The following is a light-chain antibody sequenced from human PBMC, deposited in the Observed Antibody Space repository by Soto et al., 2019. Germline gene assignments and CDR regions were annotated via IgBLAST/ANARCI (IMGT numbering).Light chain of an antibody. CDR2: GAS. V-gene: IGKV3-15*01. CDR1: QSVTSN. CDR3: QQYNNWPPT. Sequence: EIVMTQSPATLSVSPGERVTLHCRASQSVTSNLAWYQHKPGQSPRLLIYGASTRATGIPARFSGSGSGTEFTLTISSLQSEDFAVYYCQQYNNWPPTFGQGTKVDIK. J-gene: IGKJ1*01.